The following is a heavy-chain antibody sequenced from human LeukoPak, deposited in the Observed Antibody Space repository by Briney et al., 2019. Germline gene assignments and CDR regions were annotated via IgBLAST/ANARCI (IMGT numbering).Heavy chain of an antibody. Sequence: GGSLRLSCAASGFTFSISTMNWVRQAPGKGLEWISHIRDDGTAIDYANSVKGRFTISRDNAKNSLYLQMNSLRAGDTAVYYCVRDFIFAFDIWGQGTVVTVSS. CDR3: VRDFIFAFDI. CDR1: GFTFSIST. J-gene: IGHJ3*02. CDR2: IRDDGTAI. V-gene: IGHV3-48*01. D-gene: IGHD3-9*01.